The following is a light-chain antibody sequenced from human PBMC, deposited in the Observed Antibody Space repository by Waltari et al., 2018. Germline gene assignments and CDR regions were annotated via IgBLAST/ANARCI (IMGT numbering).Light chain of an antibody. J-gene: IGKJ1*01. Sequence: DIVMTQSPGSLAVSLGERATINCKSSQNVVYSSNNKNYIAWYQQKSGQPPKLLIYWTSTRESGVPDRFSGSGSGTDFALTISSLQAEDVAVYYCQQYYTTPWTFGQGTKVEIK. CDR1: QNVVYSSNNKNY. V-gene: IGKV4-1*01. CDR3: QQYYTTPWT. CDR2: WTS.